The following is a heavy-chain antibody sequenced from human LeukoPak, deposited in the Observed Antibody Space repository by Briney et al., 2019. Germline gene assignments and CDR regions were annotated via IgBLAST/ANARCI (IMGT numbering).Heavy chain of an antibody. Sequence: ASVKVSCKVSGYTLTELSMHWVRQAPGKGLEWMGGFDPEDGETIYAQKFQGRVTMTEDTSTDTAYMELSSLRSEDTAVYYCATSPPPVYDSSGYSYWGQRTLVTVSS. V-gene: IGHV1-24*01. CDR3: ATSPPPVYDSSGYSY. CDR1: GYTLTELS. J-gene: IGHJ4*02. CDR2: FDPEDGET. D-gene: IGHD3-22*01.